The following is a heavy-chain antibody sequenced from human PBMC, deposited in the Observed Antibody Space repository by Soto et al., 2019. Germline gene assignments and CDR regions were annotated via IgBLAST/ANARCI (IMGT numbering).Heavy chain of an antibody. Sequence: SVKVSCKASGGTFSSYAISWVRQAPGQGLEWMGGIIPIFGTANCAQKFQGRVTITADESTSTAYMELSSLRSEDTAVYYCAREGTVTTSSWFDPWGQGTLVTVSS. J-gene: IGHJ5*02. D-gene: IGHD4-4*01. V-gene: IGHV1-69*13. CDR1: GGTFSSYA. CDR2: IIPIFGTA. CDR3: AREGTVTTSSWFDP.